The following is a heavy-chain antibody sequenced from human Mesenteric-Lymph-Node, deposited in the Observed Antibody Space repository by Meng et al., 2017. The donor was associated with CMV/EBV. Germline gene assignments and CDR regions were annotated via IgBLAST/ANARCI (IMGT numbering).Heavy chain of an antibody. J-gene: IGHJ4*02. D-gene: IGHD1-26*01. Sequence: GESLKSSWKASGYMSSSYLFAWVRQMPGKGLECRGVIYPADSDTRYSPSFEGQVTITVDKSISTTYLQWSSLKASDTAMYYCARLRGSSPFDDWGQGNLVTVSS. CDR1: GYMSSSYL. CDR3: ARLRGSSPFDD. CDR2: IYPADSDT. V-gene: IGHV5-51*01.